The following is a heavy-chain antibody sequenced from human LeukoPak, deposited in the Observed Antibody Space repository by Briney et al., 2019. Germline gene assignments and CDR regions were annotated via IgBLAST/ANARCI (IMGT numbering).Heavy chain of an antibody. D-gene: IGHD3-10*01. CDR1: GYTFTSYD. CDR2: MNPNSGDT. V-gene: IGHV1-8*01. Sequence: ASVKVSCKASGYTFTSYDINWVRQATGQGLEWMGWMNPNSGDTGYAQKFKGRVTMTRNTSISTAYMELSSLRSEDTAVYYCARGPITMVRGQPYYYYYMDVWGKGTTVTVSS. J-gene: IGHJ6*03. CDR3: ARGPITMVRGQPYYYYYMDV.